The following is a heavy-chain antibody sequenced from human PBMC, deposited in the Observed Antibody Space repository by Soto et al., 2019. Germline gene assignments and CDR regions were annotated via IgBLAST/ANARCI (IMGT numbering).Heavy chain of an antibody. Sequence: SETLSLTCTVSGGSISSYYWSWIRQPPGKGLEWIGYIYYSGSTNYNPSLKSRVTISVDTSKNQFSLKLSSVTAADTAVYYCARLQAAGLNPKWRALFDPWGQGTLVTVSS. CDR1: GGSISSYY. CDR3: ARLQAAGLNPKWRALFDP. CDR2: IYYSGST. D-gene: IGHD6-13*01. V-gene: IGHV4-59*01. J-gene: IGHJ5*02.